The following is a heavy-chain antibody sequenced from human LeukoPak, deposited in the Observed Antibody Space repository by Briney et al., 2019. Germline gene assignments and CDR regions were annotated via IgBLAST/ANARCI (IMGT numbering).Heavy chain of an antibody. CDR3: ARDPHGGSGSDPHDAFDI. D-gene: IGHD1-26*01. Sequence: GGSLRLSCAASGFTFSDYYMSWIRQAPGKGLVWVSRIKNDGRSPSYADSVKGRFTISSDNAKNTVYLQIDSLGAEDTAVYYCARDPHGGSGSDPHDAFDIWGQGTMVTVSS. CDR2: IKNDGRSP. V-gene: IGHV3-74*01. J-gene: IGHJ3*02. CDR1: GFTFSDYY.